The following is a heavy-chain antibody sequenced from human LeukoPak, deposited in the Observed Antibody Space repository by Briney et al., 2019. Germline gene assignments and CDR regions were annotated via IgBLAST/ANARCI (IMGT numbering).Heavy chain of an antibody. J-gene: IGHJ4*01. V-gene: IGHV3-48*01. D-gene: IGHD2-2*01. CDR3: ARDPHALDY. CDR1: GFSFSSYS. Sequence: GGSLRLSCAASGFSFSSYSMNWVRQAPGKGLEWVSYIRYDGTTYYADSVKGRFTISRNNARNSLSLQMNSLRAEDTAIYYCARDPHALDYWGHGTLVTVST. CDR2: IRYDGTT.